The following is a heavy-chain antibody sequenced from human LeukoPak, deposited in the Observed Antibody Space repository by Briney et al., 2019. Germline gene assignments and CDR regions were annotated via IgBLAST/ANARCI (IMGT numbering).Heavy chain of an antibody. J-gene: IGHJ4*02. CDR2: ISGSGGGT. CDR3: AKRGVVIRVILVGFHKEAYYFDS. V-gene: IGHV3-23*01. D-gene: IGHD3-22*01. CDR1: GISLSNYG. Sequence: GGSLRLSCAVSGISLSNYGMSWVRQAPGKGLGWVAGISGSGGGTNYADSVKGRFTISRDNPKNTLYLQMNRLRADDTAVYFCAKRGVVIRVILVGFHKEAYYFDSWGQGALVTVSS.